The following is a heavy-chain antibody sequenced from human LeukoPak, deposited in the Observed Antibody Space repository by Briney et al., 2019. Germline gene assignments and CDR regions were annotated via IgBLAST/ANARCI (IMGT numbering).Heavy chain of an antibody. CDR2: ISAYNGNT. CDR1: DYTFTSYG. Sequence: ASVKVSCKASDYTFTSYGISWVRQAPGQGLEWMGWISAYNGNTNYAQKLQGRVTMTTDTSTSTAYMELRSLRSDDTAVYYCARGSYYYDSSGYYFDYWGQGTLVTVSS. D-gene: IGHD3-22*01. J-gene: IGHJ4*02. V-gene: IGHV1-18*01. CDR3: ARGSYYYDSSGYYFDY.